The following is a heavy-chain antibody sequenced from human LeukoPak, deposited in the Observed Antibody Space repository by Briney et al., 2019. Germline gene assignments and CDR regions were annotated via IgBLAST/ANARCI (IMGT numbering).Heavy chain of an antibody. J-gene: IGHJ5*02. D-gene: IGHD2-2*01. CDR2: VYYSGST. V-gene: IGHV4-39*01. CDR1: GGSISSSDYY. CDR3: ARSSWAGYCSSSSCPYNWFDP. Sequence: PSETLSLTCTVSGGSISSSDYYWDWIRQPPGKGLEWIGNVYYSGSTSYNPSLKSRVTISVDMSNNQFSLKLTSVTAADTAVYYCARSSWAGYCSSSSCPYNWFDPWGQGIRVSPSS.